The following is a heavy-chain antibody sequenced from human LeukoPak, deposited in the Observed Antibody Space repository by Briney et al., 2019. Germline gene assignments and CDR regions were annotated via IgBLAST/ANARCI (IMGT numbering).Heavy chain of an antibody. CDR2: TRNKANSYTT. V-gene: IGHV3-72*01. Sequence: GGSLGLSCAASGFTFSDHYMDWVRQAPGKGLEWVGRTRNKANSYTTEYAASVKGRFTISRDDSKNSLYLQMNSLKTEDTAVYYCARAPDYGDLGFDYWGQGTLVTVSS. J-gene: IGHJ4*02. CDR3: ARAPDYGDLGFDY. CDR1: GFTFSDHY. D-gene: IGHD4-17*01.